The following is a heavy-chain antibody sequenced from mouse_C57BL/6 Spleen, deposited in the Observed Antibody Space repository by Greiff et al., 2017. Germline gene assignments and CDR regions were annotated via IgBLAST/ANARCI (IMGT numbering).Heavy chain of an antibody. CDR1: GFNIKDYY. D-gene: IGHD2-3*01. Sequence: EVKLMESGAELVRPGASVKLSCTASGFNIKDYYMHWVKQRPEQGLEWIGRIDPEDGDTEYAPKFPGKATMTADTSSNTAYLQLSSLTSEDTAVYYCTFIYDGYLFDYWGQGTTLTVSS. CDR2: IDPEDGDT. CDR3: TFIYDGYLFDY. V-gene: IGHV14-1*01. J-gene: IGHJ2*01.